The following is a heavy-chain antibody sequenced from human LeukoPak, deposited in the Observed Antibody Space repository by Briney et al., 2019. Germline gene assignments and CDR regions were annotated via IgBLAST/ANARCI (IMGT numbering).Heavy chain of an antibody. J-gene: IGHJ5*02. D-gene: IGHD4-17*01. V-gene: IGHV1-8*01. CDR3: ARGRDYGDLNWFDP. CDR2: MNPNSGNT. CDR1: GYTFTSYD. Sequence: ASVKVSCKASGYTFTSYDINWVRQATGQGLEWMGWMNPNSGNTGYAQKFQGRVTMTRNTSISTAYMELSSLRSEDTDVYYCARGRDYGDLNWFDPWGQGTLVTVSS.